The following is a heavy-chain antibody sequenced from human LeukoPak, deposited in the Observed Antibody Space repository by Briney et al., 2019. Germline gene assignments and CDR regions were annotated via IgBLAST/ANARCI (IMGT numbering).Heavy chain of an antibody. V-gene: IGHV1-69*05. J-gene: IGHJ4*02. CDR1: GGTFISYA. CDR3: AREGVAGLNYFDY. CDR2: IIPIFGTA. Sequence: ASXKVSCKASGGTFISYAISWVRQAPGQGLEWMGGIIPIFGTANYAQKFQGRVTITTDESTSTAYMELSSLRSEDTAVYYCAREGVAGLNYFDYWGQGTLVTVSS. D-gene: IGHD3-10*01.